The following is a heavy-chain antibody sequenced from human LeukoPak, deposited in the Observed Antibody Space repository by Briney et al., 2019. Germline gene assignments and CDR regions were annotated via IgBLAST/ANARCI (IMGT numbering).Heavy chain of an antibody. CDR1: GYSFTSNW. CDR2: IYPGDSDT. V-gene: IGHV5-51*01. CDR3: ARATSRTSTFQH. Sequence: GESLKISCKGSGYSFTSNWIGWVRQMAGKGLEWMGTIYPGDSDTRYSPSFQGQVTISVDKSISTAYLQWSSLKASDTAIYYCARATSRTSTFQHWGQGTLVTVSS. J-gene: IGHJ1*01. D-gene: IGHD5-24*01.